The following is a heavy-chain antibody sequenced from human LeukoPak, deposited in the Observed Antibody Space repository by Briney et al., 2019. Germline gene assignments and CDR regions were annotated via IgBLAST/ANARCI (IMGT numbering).Heavy chain of an antibody. Sequence: GGSLRLSCAASGFTFSSYSMNWARQAPGKGLEWVSSISSSSSYIYYADSVKGRFTISRDNAKNSLYLQMNSLRAEDTAVYYCARGPDDYDFWSGYYYYYYMDVWGKGTTVTVSS. V-gene: IGHV3-21*01. CDR3: ARGPDDYDFWSGYYYYYYMDV. CDR1: GFTFSSYS. J-gene: IGHJ6*03. CDR2: ISSSSSYI. D-gene: IGHD3-3*01.